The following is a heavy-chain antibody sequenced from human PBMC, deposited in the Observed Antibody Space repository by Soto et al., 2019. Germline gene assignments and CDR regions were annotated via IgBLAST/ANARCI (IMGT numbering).Heavy chain of an antibody. D-gene: IGHD3-16*01. CDR3: DRSWFGLQVRWFDS. CDR2: TYYRSKWYD. Sequence: QLQQSGPGLVKPSQTLSLTCAISGDSVSSNTAAWNWIRQSPSRGLEWLGRTYYRSKWYDDYAESVSSRININPDTSKNQFSLHLNSVTPEDTAIYYCDRSWFGLQVRWFDSWGQGTLVTVST. CDR1: GDSVSSNTAA. V-gene: IGHV6-1*01. J-gene: IGHJ5*01.